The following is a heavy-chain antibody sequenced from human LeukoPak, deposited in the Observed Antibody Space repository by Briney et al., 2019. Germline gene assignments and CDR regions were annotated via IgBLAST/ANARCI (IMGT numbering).Heavy chain of an antibody. CDR1: GYNFTTYW. Sequence: GESLKISCRGSGYNFTTYWLAWVRQMPGKGLEWMGIVYPGDSDTRYSPSFQGQVTISADKSISTAYLQWSSLKASDTAMYYCATGGTHWGFDPWGQGTLVTVSS. J-gene: IGHJ5*02. V-gene: IGHV5-51*01. CDR3: ATGGTHWGFDP. D-gene: IGHD7-27*01. CDR2: VYPGDSDT.